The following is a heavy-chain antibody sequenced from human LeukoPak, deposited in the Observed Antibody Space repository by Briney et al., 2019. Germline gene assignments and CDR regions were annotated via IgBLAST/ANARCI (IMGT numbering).Heavy chain of an antibody. CDR1: GGSISSYY. CDR3: ARLPLWAPLGWFDP. J-gene: IGHJ5*02. V-gene: IGHV4-4*09. Sequence: SGTLSLTCTVSGGSISSYYWSCIRQPPGQGLEESAYIYTSSSNNYHPLIKRRVTIAVATTNNLFSQKLSSVAAAEAAVYYSARLPLWAPLGWFDPWGQGTLVTVSS. D-gene: IGHD5-18*01. CDR2: IYTSSSN.